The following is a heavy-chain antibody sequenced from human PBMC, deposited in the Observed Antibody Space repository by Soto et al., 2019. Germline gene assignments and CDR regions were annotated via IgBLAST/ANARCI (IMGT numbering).Heavy chain of an antibody. Sequence: QVQLVQSGAEVKKPGSAVKVSCKASGGTFSSYAISWVRQAPGQGLEWMGGIIPIFGTENYAQKFQGRVTITAEESTSTAYMELSILRSEDTAVYYCARDRKYSSSPFDWGQGTLVTVSS. V-gene: IGHV1-69*01. D-gene: IGHD6-6*01. CDR2: IIPIFGTE. J-gene: IGHJ4*02. CDR1: GGTFSSYA. CDR3: ARDRKYSSSPFD.